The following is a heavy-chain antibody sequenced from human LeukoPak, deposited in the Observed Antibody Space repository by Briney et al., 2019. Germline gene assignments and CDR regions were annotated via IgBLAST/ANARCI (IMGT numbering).Heavy chain of an antibody. J-gene: IGHJ6*03. CDR1: GGTFSSYT. CDR3: ARVTQTAMVTNYYYYMDV. D-gene: IGHD5-18*01. V-gene: IGHV1-69*02. CDR2: IIPILGIA. Sequence: GASVKVSCKASGGTFSSYTISWVRQAPGQGLEWMRRIIPILGIANYAQKFQGRVTITADKSTSTAYMELSSLRSEDTAVYYCARVTQTAMVTNYYYYMDVWGKGTTVTVSS.